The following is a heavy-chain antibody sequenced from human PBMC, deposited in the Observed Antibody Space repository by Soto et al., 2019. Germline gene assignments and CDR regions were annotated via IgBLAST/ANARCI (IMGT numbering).Heavy chain of an antibody. CDR3: ARGDYYDTSGPFSDAFDI. D-gene: IGHD3-22*01. Sequence: GGSLRLSCAASGFTFSNYWMSWVRQAPGKGLEWVANIKPDGSQKWYVHSVKGQFTISRDNAKKSLYLQMNSLRAEDTAVYYCARGDYYDTSGPFSDAFDIWGQGTMVTVSS. J-gene: IGHJ3*02. CDR2: IKPDGSQK. CDR1: GFTFSNYW. V-gene: IGHV3-7*04.